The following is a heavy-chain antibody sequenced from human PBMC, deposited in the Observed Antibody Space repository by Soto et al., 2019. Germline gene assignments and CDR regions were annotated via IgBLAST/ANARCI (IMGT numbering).Heavy chain of an antibody. CDR2: IYSNGDT. Sequence: PSETLSLTCSVSSDSMNSGGYYWSWIRQHPGKGLEWIGYIYSNGDTYYNPSLKSRVTISVDTSKNQFYLNLTSVTGADTAVYYCARRGGSSSGYYYYAFDVCGQGTKVTVSS. J-gene: IGHJ6*02. CDR1: SDSMNSGGYY. V-gene: IGHV4-31*03. CDR3: ARRGGSSSGYYYYAFDV. D-gene: IGHD6-6*01.